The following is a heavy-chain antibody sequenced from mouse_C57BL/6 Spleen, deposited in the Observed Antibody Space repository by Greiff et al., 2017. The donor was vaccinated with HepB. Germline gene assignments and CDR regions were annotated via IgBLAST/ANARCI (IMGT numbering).Heavy chain of an antibody. CDR2: ISSGGDYI. J-gene: IGHJ4*01. CDR1: GFTFSSYA. V-gene: IGHV5-9-1*02. D-gene: IGHD2-3*01. Sequence: EVKLVESGAGLVKPGGSLKLSCAASGFTFSSYAMSWVRQTPEKRLEWVAYISSGGDYIYYADTVKGRFTISRDNARNTLYLQMSSLKSEDTAMYYCTSHDGTFFMDYWGQGTSVTVSS. CDR3: TSHDGTFFMDY.